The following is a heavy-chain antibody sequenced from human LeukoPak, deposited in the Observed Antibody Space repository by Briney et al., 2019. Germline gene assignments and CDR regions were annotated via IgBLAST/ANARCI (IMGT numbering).Heavy chain of an antibody. V-gene: IGHV4-59*01. CDR3: ARDGSSYYFDY. J-gene: IGHJ4*02. D-gene: IGHD6-6*01. Sequence: SETLSLTCTVSGGSISSYYWSWIRQPPGKGLDWIGYVYYSGSTNHNPSLESRVTISVDTSKNQFSLKLSSVTAADTAVYYCARDGSSYYFDYWGQGALVTVSS. CDR1: GGSISSYY. CDR2: VYYSGST.